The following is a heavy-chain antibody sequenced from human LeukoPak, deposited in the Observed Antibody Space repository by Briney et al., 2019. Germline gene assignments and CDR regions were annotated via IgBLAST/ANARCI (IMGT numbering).Heavy chain of an antibody. J-gene: IGHJ6*02. D-gene: IGHD2-15*01. CDR2: IFYSGST. Sequence: SETLSLTCAVSGGSMSSYYWSWIRQPPGKGLEWIGYIFYSGSTNYNPSLKSRVTISVDTSKNQFSLKLSSVTAADTAVYYCARILDCSSSSCSYGMDVWGQGATVTVPS. CDR3: ARILDCSSSSCSYGMDV. V-gene: IGHV4-59*08. CDR1: GGSMSSYY.